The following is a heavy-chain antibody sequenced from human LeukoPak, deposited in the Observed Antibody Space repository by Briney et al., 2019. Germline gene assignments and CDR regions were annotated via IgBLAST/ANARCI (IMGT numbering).Heavy chain of an antibody. CDR2: ISRSGTTI. CDR1: GFTFSTYE. CDR3: ARAGETSGWYSFGS. Sequence: TGGSLRLSCEASGFTFSTYEMNWVRQTPVKGPEWVSYISRSGTTIYYLDSVQGRFTISRDNARNLLYLQMNSLRADDAAVYYCARAGETSGWYSFGSWGPGTLVSVSS. V-gene: IGHV3-48*03. D-gene: IGHD6-19*01. J-gene: IGHJ4*02.